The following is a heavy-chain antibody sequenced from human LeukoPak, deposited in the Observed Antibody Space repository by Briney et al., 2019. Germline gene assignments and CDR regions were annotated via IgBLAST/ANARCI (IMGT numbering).Heavy chain of an antibody. J-gene: IGHJ3*02. V-gene: IGHV3-21*01. Sequence: PGGSLRLSCAASGFTFSSYSMNWVRQAPGKGLEWVSSISSSSSYIYYADSVKGRFTISRDNAKNSLYLQMNGLRPEDTSVYYCAKDRTYDYGTYDAFDIWGPGTMVTVSS. CDR2: ISSSSSYI. CDR3: AKDRTYDYGTYDAFDI. D-gene: IGHD4-17*01. CDR1: GFTFSSYS.